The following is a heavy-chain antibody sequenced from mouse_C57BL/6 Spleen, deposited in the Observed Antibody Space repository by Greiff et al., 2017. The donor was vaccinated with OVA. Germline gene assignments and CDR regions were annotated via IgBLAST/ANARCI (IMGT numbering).Heavy chain of an antibody. CDR1: GYSITSGSY. V-gene: IGHV3-6*01. J-gene: IGHJ3*01. CDR2: ISYDGSN. Sequence: VQLKESGPGLVKPSQSLSLTCSVTGYSITSGSYWNWIRQFPGNKLEWMGYISYDGSNNYNPSLKNRISITRDTSKNQFFLKLNSVTTEDTATYYCARGITTVVAPDWFAYWGHGLWSLSLQ. CDR3: ARGITTVVAPDWFAY. D-gene: IGHD1-1*01.